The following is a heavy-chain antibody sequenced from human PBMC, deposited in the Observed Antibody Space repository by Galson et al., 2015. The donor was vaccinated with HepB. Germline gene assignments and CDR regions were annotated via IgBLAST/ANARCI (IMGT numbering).Heavy chain of an antibody. J-gene: IGHJ4*02. D-gene: IGHD6-19*01. V-gene: IGHV3-30*18. CDR1: GFTFSNYG. Sequence: SLRLSCAASGFTFSNYGMHWVRQAPGKGLEWVAVLSSDGSHPSSADSVKGRFTISRDNSKNTLYLQMNSLRAEDTALYYCAKDPYLYSALAGTMAGFDYWGQGTLVTVSS. CDR3: AKDPYLYSALAGTMAGFDY. CDR2: LSSDGSHP.